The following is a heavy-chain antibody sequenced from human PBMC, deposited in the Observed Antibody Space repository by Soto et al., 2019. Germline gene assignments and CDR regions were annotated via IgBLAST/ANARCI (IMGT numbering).Heavy chain of an antibody. V-gene: IGHV1-69*13. CDR3: ARVGIAAPSYYYYGMDV. CDR2: IIPIFGTA. D-gene: IGHD6-6*01. J-gene: IGHJ6*02. Sequence: ASVKVSCKASGGTFSSYAISWVRQAPGQGLEWMGGIIPIFGTANYAQKFQGRVTITADESTSTAYMELSSLRSEDTAVYYCARVGIAAPSYYYYGMDVWGQGTTVTVSS. CDR1: GGTFSSYA.